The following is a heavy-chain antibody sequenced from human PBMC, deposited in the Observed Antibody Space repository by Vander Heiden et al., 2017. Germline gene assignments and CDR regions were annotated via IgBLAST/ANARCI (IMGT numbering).Heavy chain of an antibody. J-gene: IGHJ4*02. CDR1: GSTFSNYA. CDR2: LSGSGGST. Sequence: EVQLLETGGGLVQPGGSLRLPCAASGSTFSNYAMGWVRQAPGKWLEWVSVLSGSGGSTYCADSVKGRCTVSRDNSKNTRYLQMNSLRAEDTAVYYCAKDVRTGYYYFDYWGQGILVSVSS. D-gene: IGHD3-9*01. V-gene: IGHV3-23*01. CDR3: AKDVRTGYYYFDY.